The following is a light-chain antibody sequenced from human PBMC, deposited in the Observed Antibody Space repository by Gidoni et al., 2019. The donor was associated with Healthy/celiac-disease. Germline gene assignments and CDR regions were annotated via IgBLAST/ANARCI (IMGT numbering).Light chain of an antibody. Sequence: QSVLTQPPSASGPPGQRVTISCSGSSSNIGSNTVNGYQQLPGTAPKLLIYSNNQRPSGVPDRFSGSKSGTSASLAISGLQSEDEADYYCAAWDDSLNVLFGGGTKLTVL. J-gene: IGLJ2*01. V-gene: IGLV1-44*01. CDR1: SSNIGSNT. CDR2: SNN. CDR3: AAWDDSLNVL.